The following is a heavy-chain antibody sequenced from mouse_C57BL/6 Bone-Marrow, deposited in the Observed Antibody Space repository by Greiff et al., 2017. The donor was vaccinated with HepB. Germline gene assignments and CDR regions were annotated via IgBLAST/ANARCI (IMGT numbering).Heavy chain of an antibody. CDR2: IDPSDSYT. Sequence: QVQLQQPGAELVKPGASVKLSCKASGYTFTSYWMQWVKQRPGQGLEWIGEIDPSDSYTNYNQKFKGKATLTVDTSSSTAYMQLSSLTSEDSAVYYCARVYYSNYVPWFAYWGQGTLVTVSA. D-gene: IGHD2-5*01. CDR1: GYTFTSYW. J-gene: IGHJ3*01. V-gene: IGHV1-50*01. CDR3: ARVYYSNYVPWFAY.